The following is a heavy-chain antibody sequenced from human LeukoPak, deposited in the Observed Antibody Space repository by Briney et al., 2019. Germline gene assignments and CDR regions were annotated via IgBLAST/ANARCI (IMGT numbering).Heavy chain of an antibody. V-gene: IGHV3-23*01. D-gene: IGHD3-10*01. CDR3: AKDNGLGSFYIFDY. CDR2: ISGSGDTT. Sequence: PGGSLRLSCAASGFIFTSYTTTWVRQAPGKGLEWVAAISGSGDTTSYADSVKGRFAISRDNSKNTLSLQMNSLRAEDTAVYYCAKDNGLGSFYIFDYWGQGTLVTVSS. J-gene: IGHJ4*02. CDR1: GFIFTSYT.